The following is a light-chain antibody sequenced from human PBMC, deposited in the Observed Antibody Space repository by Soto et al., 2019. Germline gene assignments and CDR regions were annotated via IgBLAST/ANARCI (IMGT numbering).Light chain of an antibody. CDR1: SSNIGSNT. J-gene: IGLJ2*01. CDR3: AAWDDSLNALV. V-gene: IGLV1-44*01. CDR2: SNN. Sequence: QSVLTQPPSASGTPGQRVTISCSGSSSNIGSNTVNWYQQLPGTAPKLLIYSNNQRPSGVPDRFSGSKSGTSASLAISGLQSEDEADYYCAAWDDSLNALVFGGGTKFTVL.